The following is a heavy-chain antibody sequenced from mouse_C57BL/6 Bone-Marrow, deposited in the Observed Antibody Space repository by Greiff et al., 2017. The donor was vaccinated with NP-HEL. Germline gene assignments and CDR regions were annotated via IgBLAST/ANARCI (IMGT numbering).Heavy chain of an antibody. CDR3: ARGESWGAFFDY. CDR2: IYPGDGDT. D-gene: IGHD6-1*01. V-gene: IGHV1-82*01. Sequence: VQLQQSGPELVKPGASVKISCKASGYTFSTSWMNWMKQRPGKGLEWIGRIYPGDGDTHYSGNFEGKASLTADKSSNSAYMQLSSPTSEDSAVYFCARGESWGAFFDYWGQGTTLTVSS. CDR1: GYTFSTSW. J-gene: IGHJ2*01.